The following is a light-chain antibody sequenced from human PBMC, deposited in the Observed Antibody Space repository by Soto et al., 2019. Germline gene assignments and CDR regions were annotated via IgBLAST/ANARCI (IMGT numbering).Light chain of an antibody. CDR2: DVT. CDR3: CSYAGNYIRYV. Sequence: QSALTQPRSVSGSPGQSVTISCTGASSDVGGYNYVSWYQQHPGKAPKLIIYDVTTRPSGVPDRFSGSKSGNTASLTISGLQAEDDADYYCCSYAGNYIRYVFGTGTKLTVL. J-gene: IGLJ1*01. CDR1: SSDVGGYNY. V-gene: IGLV2-11*01.